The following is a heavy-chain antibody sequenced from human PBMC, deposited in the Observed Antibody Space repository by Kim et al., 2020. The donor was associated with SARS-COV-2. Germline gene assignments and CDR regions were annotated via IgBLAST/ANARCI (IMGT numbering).Heavy chain of an antibody. V-gene: IGHV3-21*01. D-gene: IGHD3-9*01. Sequence: GGSLRLSCALSGFTFSRYVMHWVRQAPGKGLEWVSSISSSSYIYYADSVKGRFTVSRDNAQNSLHLHMNSLRAEDTAVYFCVTEGPAGYYYDYWGQGTLVTVSS. CDR2: ISSSSYI. J-gene: IGHJ4*02. CDR3: VTEGPAGYYYDY. CDR1: GFTFSRYV.